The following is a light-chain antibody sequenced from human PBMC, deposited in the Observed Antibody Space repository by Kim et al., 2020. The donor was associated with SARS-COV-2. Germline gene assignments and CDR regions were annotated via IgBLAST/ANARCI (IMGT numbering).Light chain of an antibody. CDR3: QQYSNYAPRT. Sequence: AVGDRVTITCRASQRIRTDLAWYRQQRGKAPKRLIYKAASLERGVPSRFSGSGAGTEFTLTISRLQPDEFATYYCQQYSNYAPRTFGGGTKGESK. J-gene: IGKJ4*01. CDR1: QRIRTD. CDR2: KAA. V-gene: IGKV1-5*03.